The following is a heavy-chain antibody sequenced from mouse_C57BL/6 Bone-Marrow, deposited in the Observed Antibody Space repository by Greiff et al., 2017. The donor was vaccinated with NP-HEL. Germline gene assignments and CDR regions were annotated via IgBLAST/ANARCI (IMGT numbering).Heavy chain of an antibody. J-gene: IGHJ1*03. V-gene: IGHV1-80*01. D-gene: IGHD1-1*01. Sequence: VQLQQSGAELVKPGASVKISCKASGYAFSSYWMNWVKQRPGKGLEWIGQIYPGDGDTNYNGKFKGKATLTADKSSSTAYMQLSSLTSEDSAVYFCARRDITTVVAHWYFDVWGTGTTVTVSS. CDR1: GYAFSSYW. CDR3: ARRDITTVVAHWYFDV. CDR2: IYPGDGDT.